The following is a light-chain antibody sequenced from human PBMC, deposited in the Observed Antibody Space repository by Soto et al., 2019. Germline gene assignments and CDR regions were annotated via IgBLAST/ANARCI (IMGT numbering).Light chain of an antibody. V-gene: IGKV1-5*03. CDR1: QTISSW. Sequence: DIQMTQSPSTLSGSVGDRVTITCRASQTISSWLAWYQQKPGKAPKLLIYKASTLKSGGPSRFSGSGSGTEFTPTISSLQPDDFATYYCQHYNSYSDAFGQGTKVDIK. J-gene: IGKJ1*01. CDR2: KAS. CDR3: QHYNSYSDA.